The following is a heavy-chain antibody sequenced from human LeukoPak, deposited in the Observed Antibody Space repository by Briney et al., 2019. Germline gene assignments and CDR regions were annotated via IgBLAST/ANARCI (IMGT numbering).Heavy chain of an antibody. V-gene: IGHV1-18*01. CDR1: GYSFVTYG. D-gene: IGHD5-24*01. CDR3: ARDPLREGRDDAFDI. CDR2: VNVYNGNT. Sequence: ASVKVSCKASGYSFVTYGISWVRQAPGQGLEWMGWVNVYNGNTNYAQKIKDRVTMTTDTSTTTAYMELRSLRSDDTALYYCARDPLREGRDDAFDIWGQGTLVTVSS. J-gene: IGHJ3*02.